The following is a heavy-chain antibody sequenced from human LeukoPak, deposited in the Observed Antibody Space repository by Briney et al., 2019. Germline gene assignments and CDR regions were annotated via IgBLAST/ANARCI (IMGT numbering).Heavy chain of an antibody. V-gene: IGHV4-34*01. CDR1: GVSFTGNY. CDR2: VNHNGGT. CDR3: PRIRCGHTDGICYNY. J-gene: IGHJ4*02. Sequence: SETLSLTRGVYGVSFTGNYWSWIRQPPGKGPEWIGEVNHNGGTKYNPSLKSRVTISVDTSENQFSLKLSSVTAADTAVYYCPRIRCGHTDGICYNYWGQGTLVTVSS. D-gene: IGHD2-8*01.